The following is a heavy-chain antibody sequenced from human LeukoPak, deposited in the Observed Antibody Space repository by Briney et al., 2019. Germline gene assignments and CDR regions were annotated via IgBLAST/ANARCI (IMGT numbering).Heavy chain of an antibody. CDR3: ARGRWVAPRQGYYLDY. V-gene: IGHV1-3*01. CDR2: INAGNGDT. Sequence: GASVKVSCKASGYTFTDYAMQWVRQAPGQSLEWMGWINAGNGDTKYSQMFQGRVTITGDTSASTAYMELSSLRSEDTAVYYCARGRWVAPRQGYYLDYWGQGTLVTVSS. J-gene: IGHJ4*02. CDR1: GYTFTDYA. D-gene: IGHD5-12*01.